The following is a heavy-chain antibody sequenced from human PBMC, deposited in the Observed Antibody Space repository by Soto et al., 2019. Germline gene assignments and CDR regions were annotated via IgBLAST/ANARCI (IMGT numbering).Heavy chain of an antibody. Sequence: QVQLVQSGAEVKKPGASVKVSCKASGYTFTSYGISWVRQAPGQGLEWMGWISGYNGNTNYAQNLQGRVTMTTDTSTSTAYMELRRLISDDTPVYYCPRAHLTVGGPWGAGYWGQRTLVTVSS. V-gene: IGHV1-18*01. J-gene: IGHJ4*02. CDR3: PRAHLTVGGPWGAGY. CDR1: GYTFTSYG. CDR2: ISGYNGNT. D-gene: IGHD1-26*01.